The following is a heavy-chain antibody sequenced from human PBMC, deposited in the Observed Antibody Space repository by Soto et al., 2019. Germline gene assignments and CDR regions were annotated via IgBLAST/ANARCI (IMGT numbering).Heavy chain of an antibody. D-gene: IGHD3-3*01. J-gene: IGHJ6*03. CDR3: ARNYDFWSGYYRSLYYYYMDV. CDR1: GGSIRTSSYY. Sequence: SETLSLTCTVSGGSIRTSSYYWGWVRQPPGKGLERIGSLYYSGSTYYIPSLKSRVTISVDTSNNHFSLKLSSVPAADTAVYYCARNYDFWSGYYRSLYYYYMDVWGKGTTVTVSS. V-gene: IGHV4-39*01. CDR2: LYYSGST.